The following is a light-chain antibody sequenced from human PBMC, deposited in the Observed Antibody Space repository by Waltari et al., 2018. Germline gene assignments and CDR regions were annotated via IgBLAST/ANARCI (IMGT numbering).Light chain of an antibody. CDR3: QEYYTIPPWA. CDR2: WAS. CDR1: RSILSSANNKNY. Sequence: DIVMTQSPDSLAMSLGERATINCRSSRSILSSANNKNYLGWYQKKPGQPPKLLFYWASTRQPGVPDRFSASGSGTDFSLTISSLQAEDVAVYYCQEYYTIPPWAFGQGTKVEIK. J-gene: IGKJ1*01. V-gene: IGKV4-1*01.